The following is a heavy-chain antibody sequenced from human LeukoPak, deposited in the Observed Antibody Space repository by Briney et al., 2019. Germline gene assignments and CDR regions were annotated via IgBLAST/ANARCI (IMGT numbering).Heavy chain of an antibody. J-gene: IGHJ2*01. Sequence: TLSLTCTVSGGSISSYYWSWIRQPPGKGLEWIGYIYYSGSTNYNPSLKSRVTISVDTSKNQFSLKLSSVTAADTAVYYCARLVPLNYYDSSGYYQGHFDLWGRGTLVTVSS. CDR3: ARLVPLNYYDSSGYYQGHFDL. V-gene: IGHV4-59*08. D-gene: IGHD3-22*01. CDR2: IYYSGST. CDR1: GGSISSYY.